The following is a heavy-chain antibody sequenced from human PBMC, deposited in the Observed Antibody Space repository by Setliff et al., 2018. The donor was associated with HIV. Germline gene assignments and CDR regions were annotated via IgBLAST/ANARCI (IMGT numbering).Heavy chain of an antibody. J-gene: IGHJ4*02. Sequence: PGGSLRLSCAASGFTFDDYGMSWVRQAPGKGLEWVSGINWSGGSTGYADSVKGRFSISRDNAKNSLYLQMNSLRAEDTALYYCAKDHATSSWFTALLDYWGQGALVTVSS. CDR3: AKDHATSSWFTALLDY. D-gene: IGHD6-13*01. V-gene: IGHV3-20*04. CDR2: INWSGGST. CDR1: GFTFDDYG.